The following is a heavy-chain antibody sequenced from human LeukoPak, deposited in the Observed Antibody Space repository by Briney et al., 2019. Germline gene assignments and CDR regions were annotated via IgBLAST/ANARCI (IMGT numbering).Heavy chain of an antibody. J-gene: IGHJ5*02. Sequence: GGSLRLSCAASGFTFSSYPMHWVRQAPGKGLEWVAVISYDGSNKYYADSVKGRFTISRDNSKNTLFLQMNSLRAEDTAVYYCARGTEIAGTRWFDPWGQGTLVTVSS. CDR2: ISYDGSNK. CDR3: ARGTEIAGTRWFDP. CDR1: GFTFSSYP. V-gene: IGHV3-30-3*01. D-gene: IGHD2-15*01.